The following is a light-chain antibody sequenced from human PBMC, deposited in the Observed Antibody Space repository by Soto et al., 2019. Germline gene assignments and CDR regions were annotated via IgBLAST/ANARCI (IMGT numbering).Light chain of an antibody. Sequence: EIVMTQSPATLSVSPGERATLSCRASQTVSVNLAWYQQKPGQAPRLLIYGASTRATGVPARFSGRGSGTEFTLTISSLQSEDCAVYYCQQYNDWPPFTFGPGTRVDIK. CDR3: QQYNDWPPFT. CDR1: QTVSVN. CDR2: GAS. V-gene: IGKV3-15*01. J-gene: IGKJ3*01.